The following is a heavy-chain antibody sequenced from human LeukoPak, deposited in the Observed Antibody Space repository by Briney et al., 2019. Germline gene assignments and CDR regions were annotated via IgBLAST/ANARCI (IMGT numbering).Heavy chain of an antibody. D-gene: IGHD4-17*01. CDR2: ISYDGSNK. Sequence: PGGSLRLSCAASGFTFSSYAMHWVRQAPGKGLEWVAVISYDGSNKYYADSVKGRFTISRDNSKNTLYLQMNSLRAEDTAVYYCARDSYGDEYYFDYWGQGTLVTVSS. CDR1: GFTFSSYA. CDR3: ARDSYGDEYYFDY. V-gene: IGHV3-30*04. J-gene: IGHJ4*02.